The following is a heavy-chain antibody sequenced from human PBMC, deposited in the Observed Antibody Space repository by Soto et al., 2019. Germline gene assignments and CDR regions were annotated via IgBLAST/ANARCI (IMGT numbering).Heavy chain of an antibody. Sequence: PGGSHRLSCAASGVTFSSYAMRWVRQSPGKGLERVSAISGSGGSTYYADSVKGPFTISRDNSKNTLYLQMNSMRAEDTAVYYCAKARDYYDRSVSIDYWGKGTLVTVYS. CDR3: AKARDYYDRSVSIDY. D-gene: IGHD3-22*01. CDR1: GVTFSSYA. J-gene: IGHJ4*02. V-gene: IGHV3-23*01. CDR2: ISGSGGST.